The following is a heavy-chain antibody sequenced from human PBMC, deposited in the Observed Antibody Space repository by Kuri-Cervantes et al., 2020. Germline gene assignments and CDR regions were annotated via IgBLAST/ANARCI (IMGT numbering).Heavy chain of an antibody. Sequence: ESLKISCAVYGGSFSGYYWSWTRQPPGKGLEWIGEINHSGSTNYNPSLKSRVTISVDTSKNQFSLKLSSVTAADTAVYYCARGKRYNWNYGGNFDYWGQGTLVTVSS. D-gene: IGHD1-7*01. CDR3: ARGKRYNWNYGGNFDY. CDR2: INHSGST. CDR1: GGSFSGYY. V-gene: IGHV4-34*01. J-gene: IGHJ4*02.